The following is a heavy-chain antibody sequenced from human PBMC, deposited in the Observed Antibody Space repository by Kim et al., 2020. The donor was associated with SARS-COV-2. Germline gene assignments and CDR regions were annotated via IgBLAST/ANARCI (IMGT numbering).Heavy chain of an antibody. CDR3: AKDMGAASGENYYGMDV. CDR1: GFIFDDYA. Sequence: GGSLRLSCAASGFIFDDYAIHWVRQAPGKGLEWVAGIGWHSASIHYEESVKGRFTISRDDAKKSVYLQMNSLRVEDTALYFCAKDMGAASGENYYGMDVWGQGTTVTVSS. CDR2: IGWHSASI. D-gene: IGHD6-13*01. J-gene: IGHJ6*02. V-gene: IGHV3-9*01.